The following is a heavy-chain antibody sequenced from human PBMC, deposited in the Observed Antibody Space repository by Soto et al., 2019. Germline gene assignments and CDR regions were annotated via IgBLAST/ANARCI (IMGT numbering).Heavy chain of an antibody. Sequence: QVQLVQSGAEVKKPGASVKVSCKASGYTFTSYGISWVRQAPGQGLEWMGWISAYNGNTNYAQKLQGRVTMTTDTSTSTAYMELRSLRSDDTAVYYCASGLFGVVASYYYYYGMDVWGQGTTVTVSS. CDR2: ISAYNGNT. CDR1: GYTFTSYG. V-gene: IGHV1-18*01. CDR3: ASGLFGVVASYYYYYGMDV. D-gene: IGHD3-3*01. J-gene: IGHJ6*02.